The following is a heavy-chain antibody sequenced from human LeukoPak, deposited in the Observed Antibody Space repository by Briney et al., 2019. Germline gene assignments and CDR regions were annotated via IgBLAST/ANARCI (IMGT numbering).Heavy chain of an antibody. CDR2: INHSGSA. CDR1: GGSFSGYY. Sequence: PSETLSLTCAVSGGSFSGYYWTWIRQPPGKGLEWIGEINHSGSANYNPSLKSRVTISLDTSKNQFSLKLTSVTAADTAVYYCARGQGTVTTHWGQGTLVTVSS. D-gene: IGHD4-17*01. CDR3: ARGQGTVTTH. J-gene: IGHJ4*02. V-gene: IGHV4-34*01.